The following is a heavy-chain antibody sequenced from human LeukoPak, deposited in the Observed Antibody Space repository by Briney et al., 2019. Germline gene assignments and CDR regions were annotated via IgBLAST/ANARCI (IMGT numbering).Heavy chain of an antibody. D-gene: IGHD1-26*01. CDR2: NSGST. V-gene: IGHV4-59*08. J-gene: IGHJ3*02. CDR1: GGSIGSYF. Sequence: PSETLSLTCTVSGGSIGSYFWSWIRQPPGKGLEWIGYNSGSTKYNPSLKSRVTISIDTSKNQLSLKLSSVTAADTAVYYCARGRGYGGNYLRAFDIWGQGTMVSVSS. CDR3: ARGRGYGGNYLRAFDI.